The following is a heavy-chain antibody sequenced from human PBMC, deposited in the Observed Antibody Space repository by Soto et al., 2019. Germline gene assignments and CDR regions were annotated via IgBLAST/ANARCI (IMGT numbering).Heavy chain of an antibody. CDR3: ATWIAVAGAW. J-gene: IGHJ4*02. Sequence: RGESLKISCKGSGYSFTTYWIGWVRQMPGKGLEWMGIIYPHDSDTRYSPSFQGQVTISADKSISTAYLHWSSLKASDTAMYYCATWIAVAGAWWGQGTLVTVSS. V-gene: IGHV5-51*01. CDR1: GYSFTTYW. D-gene: IGHD6-19*01. CDR2: IYPHDSDT.